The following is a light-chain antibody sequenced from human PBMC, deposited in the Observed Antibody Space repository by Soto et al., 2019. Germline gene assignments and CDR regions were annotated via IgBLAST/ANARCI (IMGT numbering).Light chain of an antibody. CDR1: SSDVGGYNF. CDR3: TSYTTSGSVI. Sequence: QSALTQPPSVSGSPGQSITISCTGTSSDVGGYNFVSWYQHQPGKAPKLMIYDVSNRPSGDSNRFSGSNAGYTASLTISGLRAEDEADYYCTSYTTSGSVIFGGGTQLTVL. J-gene: IGLJ2*01. CDR2: DVS. V-gene: IGLV2-14*03.